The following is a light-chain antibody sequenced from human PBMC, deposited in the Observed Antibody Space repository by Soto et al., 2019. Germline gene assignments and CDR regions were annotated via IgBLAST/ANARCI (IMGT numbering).Light chain of an antibody. CDR1: QSVSRN. J-gene: IGKJ1*01. CDR2: DAS. V-gene: IGKV3-15*01. Sequence: EIVMTQSPATLSVSPGERATLSCRASQSVSRNVAWYQQKPGQAPRLLIHDASTRATGISVMFSGSGSGTEFTLTICGLQSEDFAVYYCQQYNNWLWTFGQGTKVEIK. CDR3: QQYNNWLWT.